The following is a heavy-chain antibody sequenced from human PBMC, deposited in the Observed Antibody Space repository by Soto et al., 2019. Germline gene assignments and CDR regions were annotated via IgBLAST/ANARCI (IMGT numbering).Heavy chain of an antibody. J-gene: IGHJ6*02. CDR1: GGSFSDYY. CDR2: INHSGST. D-gene: IGHD3-22*01. V-gene: IGHV4-34*01. CDR3: ARRLYYDSSGFEGGGMDV. Sequence: SETLSLTCAVYGGSFSDYYWSWIRQPPGKGLEWIGEINHSGSTNYNPSLKSRVTISVDTSKNQFSLKLSSVTAADTAVYYCARRLYYDSSGFEGGGMDVWGQGTTVT.